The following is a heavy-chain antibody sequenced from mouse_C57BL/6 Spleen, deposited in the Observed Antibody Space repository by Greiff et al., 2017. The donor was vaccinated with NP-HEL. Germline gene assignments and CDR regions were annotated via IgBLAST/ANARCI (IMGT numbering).Heavy chain of an antibody. V-gene: IGHV1-50*01. Sequence: QVQLKQPGAELVKPGASVKLSCKASGYTFTSYWMQWVKQRPGQGLEWIGEIDPSDSYTNYNQKFKGKATLTVDTSSSTAYMQLSSLTSEDSAVYYCARRGDYTGDYWGQGTTLTVSS. CDR3: ARRGDYTGDY. CDR2: IDPSDSYT. CDR1: GYTFTSYW. D-gene: IGHD2-4*01. J-gene: IGHJ2*01.